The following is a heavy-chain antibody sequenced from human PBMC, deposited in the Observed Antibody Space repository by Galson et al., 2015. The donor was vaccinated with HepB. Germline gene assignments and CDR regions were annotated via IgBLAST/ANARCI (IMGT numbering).Heavy chain of an antibody. CDR3: ARGGGSGNLYYYYYMDV. D-gene: IGHD1-14*01. Sequence: SVKVSCKASGYTFTSYAMHWVRQAPGQRLEWMGWINAGNGNTKYSQKFQGRVTITRDTSASTAYMELSSLRSEDTAVYYCARGGGSGNLYYYYYMDVWGKGTTVTVSS. J-gene: IGHJ6*03. CDR2: INAGNGNT. V-gene: IGHV1-3*01. CDR1: GYTFTSYA.